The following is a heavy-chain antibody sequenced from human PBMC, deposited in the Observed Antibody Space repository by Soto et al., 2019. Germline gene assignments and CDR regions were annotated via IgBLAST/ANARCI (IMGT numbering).Heavy chain of an antibody. CDR1: GFTFSSYA. Sequence: GGSLRLSCAASGFTFSSYAMSWVRQAPGKGLEWVSAISDSGGSTYYADSVKGRFTISRDNSKNTLYLQMNSLRAEDTAVYYCASFQYYYDSSGYYPDYWGQGTLVTVSS. V-gene: IGHV3-23*01. D-gene: IGHD3-22*01. CDR3: ASFQYYYDSSGYYPDY. CDR2: ISDSGGST. J-gene: IGHJ4*02.